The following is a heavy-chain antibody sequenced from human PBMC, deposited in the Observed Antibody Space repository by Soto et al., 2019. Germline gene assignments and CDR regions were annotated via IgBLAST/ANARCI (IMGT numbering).Heavy chain of an antibody. J-gene: IGHJ4*02. Sequence: GESLKISCKASGYSFSSYLICWVRQMPVRGLEWMGIIYPGDSVIRFSPSFQGEVTLSADKSTRTAYLQWNSLKASDTAIYYCVRRDNCGWYIFNYFAQGIPITFYS. CDR3: VRRDNCGWYIFNY. D-gene: IGHD6-19*01. CDR2: IYPGDSVI. V-gene: IGHV5-51*01. CDR1: GYSFSSYL.